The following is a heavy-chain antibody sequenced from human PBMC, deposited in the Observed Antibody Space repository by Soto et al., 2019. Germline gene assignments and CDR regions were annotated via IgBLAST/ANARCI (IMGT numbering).Heavy chain of an antibody. CDR3: AKDGDIVVVVAATDYPNYFDY. CDR2: ISYDGSNK. J-gene: IGHJ4*02. CDR1: GFTFSSYG. Sequence: VQLVESGGGVVQPGRSLRLSCAASGFTFSSYGMHWVRQAPGKGLEWVAVISYDGSNKYYADSVKGRFTISRDNSKNTLYLQMNSLRAEDTAVYYCAKDGDIVVVVAATDYPNYFDYWGQGTLVTVSS. V-gene: IGHV3-30*18. D-gene: IGHD2-15*01.